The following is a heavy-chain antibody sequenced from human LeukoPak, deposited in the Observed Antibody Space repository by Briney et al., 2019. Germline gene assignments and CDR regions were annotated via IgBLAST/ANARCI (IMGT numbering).Heavy chain of an antibody. J-gene: IGHJ6*03. Sequence: PSETLSLTCTVSGGSLSSYYWSWIRQPPGKGLEWIGYIYYSGSTNYNPSLKSRVTISVDTSKNQFSLKRSSVTAADTAVYYCARGGVVVPAAIGSYYMDVWGKGTTVTVSS. CDR3: ARGGVVVPAAIGSYYMDV. CDR1: GGSLSSYY. V-gene: IGHV4-59*01. CDR2: IYYSGST. D-gene: IGHD2-2*01.